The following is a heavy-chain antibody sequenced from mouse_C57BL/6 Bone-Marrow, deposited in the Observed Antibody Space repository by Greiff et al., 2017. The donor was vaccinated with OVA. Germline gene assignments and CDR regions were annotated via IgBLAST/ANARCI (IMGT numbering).Heavy chain of an antibody. CDR1: GYTFTNYW. CDR2: IYPGGGYT. CDR3: ATWGYGLAY. D-gene: IGHD2-10*02. Sequence: QVQLQQSGAALVSPGTSVKMSCKASGYTFTNYWLGWAKPRPGHGLEWIGDIYPGGGYTNYNEKFKGKATLTADKSSSTAYMQFSSLTSDDSAIYYCATWGYGLAYWGQGTLVTVSA. J-gene: IGHJ3*01. V-gene: IGHV1-63*01.